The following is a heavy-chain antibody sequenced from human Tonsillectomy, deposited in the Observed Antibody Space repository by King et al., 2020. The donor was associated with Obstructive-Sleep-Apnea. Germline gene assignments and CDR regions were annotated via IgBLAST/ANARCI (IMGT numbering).Heavy chain of an antibody. J-gene: IGHJ4*02. CDR3: STEDD. V-gene: IGHV3-15*01. Sequence: VQLVESGGGLVKPGGSLRLSCAASGFTFSNAWMSWVRQAPGKGLEWVGRIKSKTNGGTRDYASPVKGRFTISRDYSKNTLYLQMNSLNTEDTGIYYCSTEDDWGQGTLVTVSS. CDR2: IKSKTNGGTR. CDR1: GFTFSNAW.